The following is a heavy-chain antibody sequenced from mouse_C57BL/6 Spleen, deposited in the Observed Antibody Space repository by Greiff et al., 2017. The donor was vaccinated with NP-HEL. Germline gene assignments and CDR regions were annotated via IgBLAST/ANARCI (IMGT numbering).Heavy chain of an antibody. D-gene: IGHD1-1*01. CDR3: ARSDGSSYVDY. J-gene: IGHJ2*01. V-gene: IGHV1-69*01. CDR1: GYTFTSYW. CDR2: IDPSDSYT. Sequence: VQLQQPGAELVMPGASVKLSCKASGYTFTSYWMHWVKQRPGQGLEWIGEIDPSDSYTNYTHKFKGKSTLTVDKSSSTAYMQLSSLTSEDSAVYYCARSDGSSYVDYWGQGTTLTVSS.